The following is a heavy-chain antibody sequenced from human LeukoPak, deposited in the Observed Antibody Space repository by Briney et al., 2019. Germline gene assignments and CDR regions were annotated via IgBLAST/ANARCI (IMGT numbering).Heavy chain of an antibody. CDR3: EGLTILGVVTFDY. CDR1: GFTLSSYA. Sequence: GGSLRLSCAASGFTLSSYAMSWVRQAPGKGLEWVSAISGSGGSTYYADSVKGRFTISRDNSKNTLYLQMNSLRAEDTAVYYCEGLTILGVVTFDYWGQGTLVTVSS. J-gene: IGHJ4*02. D-gene: IGHD3-3*01. V-gene: IGHV3-23*01. CDR2: ISGSGGST.